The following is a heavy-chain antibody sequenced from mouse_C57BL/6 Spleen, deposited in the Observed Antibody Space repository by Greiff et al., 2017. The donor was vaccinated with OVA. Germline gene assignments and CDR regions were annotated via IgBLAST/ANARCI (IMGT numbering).Heavy chain of an antibody. CDR2: IDPEDGDT. Sequence: EVKLQESGAELVRPGASVKLSCTASGFNIKDYYMHWVKQRPEQGLEWIGRIDPEDGDTEYAPKFQGKATMTADTSSNTAYLQLSSLTSEDTAVYYCTTSGSSYGYAMDYWGQGTSVTVSS. D-gene: IGHD1-1*01. CDR1: GFNIKDYY. J-gene: IGHJ4*01. CDR3: TTSGSSYGYAMDY. V-gene: IGHV14-1*01.